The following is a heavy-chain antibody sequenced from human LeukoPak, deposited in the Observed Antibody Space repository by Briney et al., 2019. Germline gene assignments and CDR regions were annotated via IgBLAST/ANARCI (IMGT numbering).Heavy chain of an antibody. J-gene: IGHJ6*03. CDR3: ARGENNWNYSYYYYMDV. Sequence: ASLKVSCNASGYSFTSYYMHWVRQAPGQGLGRMGIINPSGGRTSYAQKFHCRVTMTRDMSTSTVYMELISVRSEDKAVYYCARGENNWNYSYYYYMDVWGKGTKVTVSS. V-gene: IGHV1-46*01. CDR2: INPSGGRT. D-gene: IGHD1-7*01. CDR1: GYSFTSYY.